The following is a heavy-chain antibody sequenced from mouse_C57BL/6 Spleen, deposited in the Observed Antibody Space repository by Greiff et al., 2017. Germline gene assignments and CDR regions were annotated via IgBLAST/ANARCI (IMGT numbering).Heavy chain of an antibody. Sequence: LVESGPELVKPGASVKISCKASGYAFSSSWMNWVKQRPGKGLEWIGRIYPGDGDTNYNGKFKGKATLTADKSSSTAYMQLSSLTSEDSAVYFCARSGLRHYYAMDYWGQGTSVTVSS. D-gene: IGHD1-2*01. V-gene: IGHV1-82*01. CDR2: IYPGDGDT. CDR3: ARSGLRHYYAMDY. J-gene: IGHJ4*01. CDR1: GYAFSSSW.